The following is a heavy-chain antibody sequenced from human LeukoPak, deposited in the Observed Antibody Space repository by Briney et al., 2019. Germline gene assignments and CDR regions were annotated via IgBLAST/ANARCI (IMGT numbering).Heavy chain of an antibody. J-gene: IGHJ4*02. CDR3: AKDVWGRVAAPPGDY. CDR1: GFTFSNYG. CDR2: ISYDGGNK. D-gene: IGHD7-27*01. Sequence: PGRSLRLSCAASGFTFSNYGMQWVRQAPGKGLEWVASISYDGGNKYYADSVKGRFTISRDNSKNTLYLQMNTLRAEDTAVYYCAKDVWGRVAAPPGDYWGQGTLVTVSS. V-gene: IGHV3-30*18.